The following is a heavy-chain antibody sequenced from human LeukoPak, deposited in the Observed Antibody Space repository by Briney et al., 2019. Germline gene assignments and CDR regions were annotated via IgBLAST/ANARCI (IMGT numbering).Heavy chain of an antibody. CDR3: ARTVVAAMIQ. CDR1: GFTFSRYW. V-gene: IGHV3-74*01. D-gene: IGHD2-15*01. Sequence: GGSLRLSCAASGFTFSRYWMQWVRHAPGKGLVWVSRINSDGRSTIYADSVRGRFTISRDNAKNTLYLQMNSLRAEDTAVYYCARTVVAAMIQWGQGTLVTVSS. CDR2: INSDGRST. J-gene: IGHJ4*02.